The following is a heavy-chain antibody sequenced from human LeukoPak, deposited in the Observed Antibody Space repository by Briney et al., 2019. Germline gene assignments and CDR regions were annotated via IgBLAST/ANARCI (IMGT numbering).Heavy chain of an antibody. CDR3: ARDNTGYDILTGLYFDY. Sequence: ASVKVSCKASGYTFTSYGISWVRQAPGQGLEWMGWISAYNSNTNYAQKLQGRVTMTTDTSTSTAYMELRSLRSDDTAVYYCARDNTGYDILTGLYFDYWGQGTLVTVSS. CDR2: ISAYNSNT. J-gene: IGHJ4*02. CDR1: GYTFTSYG. D-gene: IGHD3-9*01. V-gene: IGHV1-18*01.